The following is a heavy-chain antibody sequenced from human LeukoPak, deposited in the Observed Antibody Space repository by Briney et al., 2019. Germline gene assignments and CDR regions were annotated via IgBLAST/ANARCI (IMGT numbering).Heavy chain of an antibody. CDR1: GYTFTGYY. V-gene: IGHV1-2*02. CDR2: INPNSGGT. Sequence: ASVKVSCKASGYTFTGYYMHWVRQAPGQGLEWMGWINPNSGGTNYAQKFQGRVTMTRDTSISTAYMELSRLRSDDTAVYYCARDDYYDSSGDRDYWGQGTLVTVSS. D-gene: IGHD3-22*01. J-gene: IGHJ4*02. CDR3: ARDDYYDSSGDRDY.